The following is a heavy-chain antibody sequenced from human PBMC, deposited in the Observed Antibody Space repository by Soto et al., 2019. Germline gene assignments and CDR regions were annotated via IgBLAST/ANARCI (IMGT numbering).Heavy chain of an antibody. D-gene: IGHD6-13*01. J-gene: IGHJ5*02. CDR2: IYYSGST. Sequence: QLQLQESGPGLVKPSETLSLTCTVSGGSISSSSYYWGWIRQPPGKGLEWIGSIYYSGSTYYNPTLKIRVTISVYTSKNQFSLKLSSVTAADTAVYYCARRGSSSWYGEYNWFDPWGQGTLVTVSS. V-gene: IGHV4-39*01. CDR1: GGSISSSSYY. CDR3: ARRGSSSWYGEYNWFDP.